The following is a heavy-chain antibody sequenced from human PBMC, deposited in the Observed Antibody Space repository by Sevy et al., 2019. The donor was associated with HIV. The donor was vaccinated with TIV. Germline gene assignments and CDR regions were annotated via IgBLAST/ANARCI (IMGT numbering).Heavy chain of an antibody. D-gene: IGHD2-15*01. CDR3: AKDRGYCSGGSCYIQV. CDR2: INTNNSNA. CDR1: GYPFTSFG. Sequence: ASVKVSCKGSGYPFTSFGISWVRQAPGQGLEWMGWINTNNSNANYAQKYQGRVTMTRDTSTSTAYMELRSLRSDDTAVYYCAKDRGYCSGGSCYIQVWGQGTLATVSS. J-gene: IGHJ1*01. V-gene: IGHV1-18*01.